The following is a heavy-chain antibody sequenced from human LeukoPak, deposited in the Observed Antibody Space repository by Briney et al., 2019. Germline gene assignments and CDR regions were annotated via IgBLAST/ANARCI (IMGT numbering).Heavy chain of an antibody. Sequence: RGSLRLSCAASGFTFSSYSMNWVRQVPGKGLEWVSSISSSSSYIYYADSVKGRFTISRDNAKNSLYLQMNSLRAEDTAVYYCARGGNEHDYWGQGTLVTVSS. J-gene: IGHJ4*02. D-gene: IGHD1-1*01. V-gene: IGHV3-21*01. CDR2: ISSSSSYI. CDR3: ARGGNEHDY. CDR1: GFTFSSYS.